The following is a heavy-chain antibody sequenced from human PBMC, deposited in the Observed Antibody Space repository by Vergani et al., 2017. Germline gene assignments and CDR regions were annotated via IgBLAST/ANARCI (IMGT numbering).Heavy chain of an antibody. CDR1: GFTFSSYS. V-gene: IGHV3-21*04. D-gene: IGHD2-2*01. Sequence: EVQLVESGGGLVQPGGSLRLSCAASGFTFSSYSMNWVRQAPGKGLEWVSSISSSSSYIYYADSVKGRFTISRDNAKNSLYLQMNSLRAEDTAVYYCARGGPVVPAEGEDYWGQGTLVTVSS. CDR3: ARGGPVVPAEGEDY. CDR2: ISSSSSYI. J-gene: IGHJ4*02.